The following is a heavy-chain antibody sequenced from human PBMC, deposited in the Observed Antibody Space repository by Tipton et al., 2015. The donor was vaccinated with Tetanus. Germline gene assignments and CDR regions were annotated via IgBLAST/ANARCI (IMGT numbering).Heavy chain of an antibody. Sequence: TLSLTCSVSGDSVSGYYWSWIRQPPGKGLEWVGYVCYTGDTNYNPSLKSRVTISMDRSENQISLKMTSVTAADTAVYYCAGVTAQRTELYFEHWGQGTQVTVSS. CDR3: AGVTAQRTELYFEH. CDR1: GDSVSGYY. D-gene: IGHD2-8*02. J-gene: IGHJ1*01. V-gene: IGHV4-59*02. CDR2: VCYTGDT.